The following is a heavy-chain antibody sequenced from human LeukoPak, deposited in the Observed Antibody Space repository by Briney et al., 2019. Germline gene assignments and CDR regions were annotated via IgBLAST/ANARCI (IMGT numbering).Heavy chain of an antibody. D-gene: IGHD3-3*01. V-gene: IGHV3-7*01. CDR2: IKEDGSEK. CDR1: GFTFSRYW. Sequence: GGSLRLSCAASGFTFSRYWMSWVRQAPGKRLEWVANIKEDGSEKYYVESVKGRFSISRDNAKNSLYLQMDSLRAEDTAVYYCARARSGYYYDYWGQGTLVTVSS. J-gene: IGHJ4*02. CDR3: ARARSGYYYDY.